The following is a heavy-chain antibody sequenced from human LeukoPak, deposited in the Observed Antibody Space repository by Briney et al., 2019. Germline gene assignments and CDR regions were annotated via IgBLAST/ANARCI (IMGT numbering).Heavy chain of an antibody. Sequence: SETLSLTCTVSRGSISSSSYYWGWIRQPPGKRLEWIGSFYYIGGTYYNPSLEGRVTISANSSKNQFSLKLTSVTAADTALYYCARILTTFDSWGQGTLVTVSS. J-gene: IGHJ4*02. D-gene: IGHD4-11*01. V-gene: IGHV4-39*01. CDR2: FYYIGGT. CDR3: ARILTTFDS. CDR1: RGSISSSSYY.